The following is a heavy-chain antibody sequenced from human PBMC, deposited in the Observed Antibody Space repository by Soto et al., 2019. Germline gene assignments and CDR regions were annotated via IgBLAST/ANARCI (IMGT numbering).Heavy chain of an antibody. J-gene: IGHJ4*02. V-gene: IGHV1-3*01. CDR2: INAGNGNT. CDR3: ARDVAAADY. CDR1: GYTFTNYD. D-gene: IGHD6-13*01. Sequence: ASVKVSCKASGYTFTNYDINWVRQAAGQRLEWMGWINAGNGNTKYSQKFQGRVTITRDTSASTAYMELSSLRSEDTAVYYCARDVAAADYWGQGTLVTVSS.